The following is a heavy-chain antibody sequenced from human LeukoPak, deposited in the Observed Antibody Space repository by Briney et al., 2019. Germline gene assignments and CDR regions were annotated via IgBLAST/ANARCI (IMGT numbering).Heavy chain of an antibody. Sequence: SVKVSCKASGGTFSSYAISWVRQAPGQGLEWMGGIIPIFGTANYAQKFQGRVTITTDESTSTAYLELSSLRSEDTAVYYCARVAVVVPAATALDYYYYMDVWGKGTTVTVSS. CDR2: IIPIFGTA. V-gene: IGHV1-69*05. CDR3: ARVAVVVPAATALDYYYYMDV. CDR1: GGTFSSYA. D-gene: IGHD2-2*01. J-gene: IGHJ6*03.